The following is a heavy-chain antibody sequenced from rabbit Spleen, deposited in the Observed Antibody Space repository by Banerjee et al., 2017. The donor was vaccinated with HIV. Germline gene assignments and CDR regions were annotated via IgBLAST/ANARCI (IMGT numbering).Heavy chain of an antibody. V-gene: IGHV1S43*01. CDR2: IYGGNVPSI. CDR3: ARGYATNAGYSWDYFNL. D-gene: IGHD1-1*01. CDR1: GFSFSSSYW. J-gene: IGHJ4*01. Sequence: QLEESGGDLVKPEGSLTLTCTASGFSFSSSYWICWVRQAPGKGLEWIACIYGGNVPSIWHARWVNGRFTISRSTSLNTVDLKMTSLTAADTATYFCARGYATNAGYSWDYFNLWGPGTLVTVS.